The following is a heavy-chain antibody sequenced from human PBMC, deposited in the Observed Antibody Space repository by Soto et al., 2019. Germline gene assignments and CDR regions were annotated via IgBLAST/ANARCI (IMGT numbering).Heavy chain of an antibody. D-gene: IGHD2-2*02. CDR2: IWYDGSNK. V-gene: IGHV3-33*01. Sequence: PGGSLRLSCAASGFTFSSYGMHWVRKAPGKGLEWVAVIWYDGSNKYYADSVKGRFTISRDNSKNTLYLQMNSLRAEDTAVYYCAIDLVPAAILAWGYYYYYGMDVWGQGTTVTSP. CDR1: GFTFSSYG. J-gene: IGHJ6*02. CDR3: AIDLVPAAILAWGYYYYYGMDV.